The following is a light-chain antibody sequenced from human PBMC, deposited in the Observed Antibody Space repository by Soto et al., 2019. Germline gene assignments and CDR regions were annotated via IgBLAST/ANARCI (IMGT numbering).Light chain of an antibody. Sequence: QSVLTQPPSASGTPGQRVTISCSGSSSKIGSNTVNWYQQLPGTAPKLLIYSNNQRPSGVPDRFSGSKSGTSASLAISGLQSVDEADYYCAAWDDSLNGPYVFGTGTKVTVL. CDR1: SSKIGSNT. J-gene: IGLJ1*01. CDR2: SNN. V-gene: IGLV1-44*01. CDR3: AAWDDSLNGPYV.